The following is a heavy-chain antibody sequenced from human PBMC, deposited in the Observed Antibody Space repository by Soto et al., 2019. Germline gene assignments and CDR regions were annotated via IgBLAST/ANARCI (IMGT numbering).Heavy chain of an antibody. Sequence: ASVKVSCKASGYTFTNYFIHWVRQAPGQGLEWMGIIYPSGGSTRYAQKFQGRVTMTRDTSTSTVYMELSSLRSEDTALYYCARDKSGPIDYWGQGTLVTVSS. CDR1: GYTFTNYF. CDR2: IYPSGGST. V-gene: IGHV1-46*01. CDR3: ARDKSGPIDY. D-gene: IGHD3-10*01. J-gene: IGHJ4*02.